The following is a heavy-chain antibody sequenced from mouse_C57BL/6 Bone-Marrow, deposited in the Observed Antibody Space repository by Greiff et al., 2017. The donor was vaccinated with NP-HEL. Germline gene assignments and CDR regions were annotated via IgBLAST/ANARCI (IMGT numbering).Heavy chain of an antibody. D-gene: IGHD1-1*01. CDR3: ARAFITTVVAIEYYAMDY. Sequence: VKLMESGAELARPGASVKLSCKASGYTFTSYGISWVKQRTGQGLEWIGEIYPRSGNTYYNEKFKGKATLTADKSSSTAYMELRSLTSEDSAVYFCARAFITTVVAIEYYAMDYWGQGTSVTVSS. CDR1: GYTFTSYG. CDR2: IYPRSGNT. V-gene: IGHV1-81*01. J-gene: IGHJ4*01.